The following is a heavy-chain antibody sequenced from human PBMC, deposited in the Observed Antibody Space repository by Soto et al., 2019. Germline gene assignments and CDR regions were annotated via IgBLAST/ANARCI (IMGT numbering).Heavy chain of an antibody. CDR1: GFTFSSYA. V-gene: IGHV3-23*01. Sequence: PGGSLRLSCAASGFTFSSYAMGWVRQAPGKGLEWVSAISGSGGSTYYADSVKGRFTISRDNSKNTLYLQMNSLRAEDTAVYYCAKDEGHYDWSYYFDYWGQGTLVTVSS. D-gene: IGHD5-12*01. CDR3: AKDEGHYDWSYYFDY. J-gene: IGHJ4*02. CDR2: ISGSGGST.